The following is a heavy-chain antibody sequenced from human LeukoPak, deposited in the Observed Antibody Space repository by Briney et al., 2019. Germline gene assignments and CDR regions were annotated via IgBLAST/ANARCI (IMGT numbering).Heavy chain of an antibody. D-gene: IGHD3-3*01. CDR1: GFTFSSYG. CDR3: ANHDFWRGYYSY. J-gene: IGHJ4*02. CDR2: IRYDGSNK. Sequence: GGSLRLSCAASGFTFSSYGMHWVRQAPGKGLEWVAFIRYDGSNKYYADSVKCRFTISRDNSKNTLYLQMNSLRAEDTAVYYCANHDFWRGYYSYWGQGTLVTVSS. V-gene: IGHV3-30*02.